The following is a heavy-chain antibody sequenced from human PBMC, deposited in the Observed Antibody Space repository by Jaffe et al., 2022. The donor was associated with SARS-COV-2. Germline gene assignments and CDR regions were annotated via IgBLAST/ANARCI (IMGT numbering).Heavy chain of an antibody. CDR1: GYTFTSYA. V-gene: IGHV1-3*01. CDR2: INAGNGNT. D-gene: IGHD5-18*01. J-gene: IGHJ6*03. Sequence: QVQLVQSGAEVKKPGASVKVSCKASGYTFTSYAMHWVRQAPGQRLEWMGWINAGNGNTKYSQKFQGRVTITRDTSASTAYMELSSLRSEDTAVYYCAREATDTAMVIPYYYYYMDVWGKGTTVTVSS. CDR3: AREATDTAMVIPYYYYYMDV.